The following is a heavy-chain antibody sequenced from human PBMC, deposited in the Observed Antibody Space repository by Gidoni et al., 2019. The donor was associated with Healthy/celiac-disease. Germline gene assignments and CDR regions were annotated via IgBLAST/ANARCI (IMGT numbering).Heavy chain of an antibody. D-gene: IGHD3-10*01. CDR3: ARSILYYGSGSYEAFDI. CDR1: GFTFSSYS. J-gene: IGHJ3*02. V-gene: IGHV3-21*01. CDR2: ISSSSSYI. Sequence: EVQLVESGGGLVKPGGSLRLSCAASGFTFSSYSMNWVRQAPGKGLEWVSSISSSSSYIYYADSVKGRFTISRDNAKNSLYLQMNSLRAEDTAVYYCARSILYYGSGSYEAFDIWGQGTMVTVSS.